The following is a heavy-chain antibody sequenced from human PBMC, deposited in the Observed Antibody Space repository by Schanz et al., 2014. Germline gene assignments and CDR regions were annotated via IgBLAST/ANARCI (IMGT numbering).Heavy chain of an antibody. CDR1: GFSFSTYG. J-gene: IGHJ4*02. V-gene: IGHV3-21*01. CDR3: VRDKKGFVAVAGSAPFDY. CDR2: ISSSSMYI. D-gene: IGHD6-19*01. Sequence: EVRLVESGGGLVKPGGSLRLSCAASGFSFSTYGMTWVRQAPGKGLEWVSSISSSSMYIYQADSMRGRFTISRDNAKNSLYLQVNNLSAEDTAVYYCVRDKKGFVAVAGSAPFDYWGQGTLVTVSS.